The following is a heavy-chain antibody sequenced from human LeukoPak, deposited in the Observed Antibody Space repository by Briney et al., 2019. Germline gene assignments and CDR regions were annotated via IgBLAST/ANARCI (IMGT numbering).Heavy chain of an antibody. Sequence: GWSLRLSCAASGFTFLRHGMTWFRQAPGKGLEWVSGISASGGATYYADSVKGRCTISRDNSKNTLYLEMNSLRAEDTAVYYCVRSGYYTYQYYYMDVWGKGTTVTVSS. V-gene: IGHV3-23*01. CDR1: GFTFLRHG. J-gene: IGHJ6*03. CDR2: ISASGGAT. CDR3: VRSGYYTYQYYYMDV. D-gene: IGHD3-3*01.